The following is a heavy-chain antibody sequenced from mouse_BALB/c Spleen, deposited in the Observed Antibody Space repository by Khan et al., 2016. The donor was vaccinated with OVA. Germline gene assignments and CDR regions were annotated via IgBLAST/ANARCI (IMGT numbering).Heavy chain of an antibody. CDR3: ARGGALYYLDY. D-gene: IGHD3-1*01. J-gene: IGHJ2*01. V-gene: IGHV1S132*01. Sequence: QVQLQQSGAELVRPGPSVTLSCKTSGYIFTSYWFQWVRQRSGQGLEWIARIYPGSNNTYYNEKLKDKATLTANKSSSTAYMQLSNLKSEDTDVYFCARGGALYYLDYWGEGTTLTVSS. CDR2: IYPGSNNT. CDR1: GYIFTSYW.